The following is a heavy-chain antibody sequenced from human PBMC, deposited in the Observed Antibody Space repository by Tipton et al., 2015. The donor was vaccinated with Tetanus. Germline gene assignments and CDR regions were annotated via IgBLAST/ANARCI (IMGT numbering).Heavy chain of an antibody. CDR2: IFPDDSDT. D-gene: IGHD1-26*01. J-gene: IGHJ4*02. CDR3: ARMYSSSSPFDH. Sequence: EVQLVQSGADVKKPGESLKISCKASGYSFTSHWIGWVSQMPGQGLEWMGMIFPDDSDTRYSPSFQGHVTFSVDKSTSTVYLQWNSLKASDPAMYFCARMYSSSSPFDHWGQGTLVAVSS. CDR1: GYSFTSHW. V-gene: IGHV5-51*01.